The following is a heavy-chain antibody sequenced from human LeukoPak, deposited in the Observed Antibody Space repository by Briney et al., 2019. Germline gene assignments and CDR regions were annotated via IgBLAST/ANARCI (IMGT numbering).Heavy chain of an antibody. Sequence: GGSLRLSCAASGFTFSSYAMSWVRQAPGKGLEWVSVIYSGGSTYYADSVKGRFTISRDNSKNTLYLQMNSLRAEDTAVYYCARSTYYYDSSGYSLAEYFQHWGQGTLVTVSS. CDR2: IYSGGST. V-gene: IGHV3-66*01. CDR3: ARSTYYYDSSGYSLAEYFQH. CDR1: GFTFSSYA. D-gene: IGHD3-22*01. J-gene: IGHJ1*01.